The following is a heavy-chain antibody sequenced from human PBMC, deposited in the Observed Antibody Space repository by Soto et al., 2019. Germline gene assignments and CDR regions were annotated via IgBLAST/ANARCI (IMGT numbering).Heavy chain of an antibody. J-gene: IGHJ4*02. V-gene: IGHV3-30-3*01. Sequence: QVQLVESGGGVVQPGRSLRLSCAASGFTFSNYAMHWVRQAPGKGLEWVAVISYDGSNKYYADSVKGRFTISRDNSKNTLYLQMNSLRAEDTAVYYCARDGYCGGDCYYYLDYWGQGTLVTVSS. CDR1: GFTFSNYA. CDR3: ARDGYCGGDCYYYLDY. CDR2: ISYDGSNK. D-gene: IGHD2-21*02.